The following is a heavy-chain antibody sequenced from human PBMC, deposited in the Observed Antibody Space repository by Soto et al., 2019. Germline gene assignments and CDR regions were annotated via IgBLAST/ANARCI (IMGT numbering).Heavy chain of an antibody. CDR2: TKGDGSEM. CDR3: VRDGRGGWHFDS. CDR1: GFTLSSYG. J-gene: IGHJ4*02. Sequence: GGSLRLSGAASGFTLSSYGISWIRQVPWKGLEWVANTKGDGSEMYLIDSVAGRFTISRDNARNTVSLQMNNLRVEDTALYYCVRDGRGGWHFDSWVQGNLVTVSS. D-gene: IGHD6-19*01. V-gene: IGHV3-7*01.